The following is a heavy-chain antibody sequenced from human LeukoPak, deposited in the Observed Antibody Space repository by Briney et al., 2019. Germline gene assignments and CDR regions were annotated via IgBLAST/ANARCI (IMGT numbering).Heavy chain of an antibody. V-gene: IGHV4-34*01. CDR3: ARGYGDAPDY. Sequence: SETLSLTCTVSGGSIYAYYWNWVRQPPGKGLEWIGEINHSGSTNYNPSLKSRVTISVDTSKNQFSLKLSSVTAADTAVYYCARGYGDAPDYWGQGTLVTVSS. CDR1: GGSIYAYY. D-gene: IGHD4-17*01. CDR2: INHSGST. J-gene: IGHJ4*02.